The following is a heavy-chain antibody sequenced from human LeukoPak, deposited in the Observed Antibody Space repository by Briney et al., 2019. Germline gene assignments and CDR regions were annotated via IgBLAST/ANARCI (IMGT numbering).Heavy chain of an antibody. Sequence: ASVKVSCRASGYTFTSYYMHWVRQAPGQGLEWMGIINPSGGSTSYAQKFQGRVTMTRDTSTSTVYMELSSLRSEDTAVYYCAASEPYDFWSGYSFDPWGQGTLVTVSS. J-gene: IGHJ5*02. CDR3: AASEPYDFWSGYSFDP. CDR1: GYTFTSYY. CDR2: INPSGGST. D-gene: IGHD3-3*01. V-gene: IGHV1-46*01.